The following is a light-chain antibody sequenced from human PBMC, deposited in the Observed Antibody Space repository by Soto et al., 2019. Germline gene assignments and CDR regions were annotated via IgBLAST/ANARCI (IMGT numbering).Light chain of an antibody. CDR2: GAS. V-gene: IGKV3-20*01. CDR1: QSVSNRR. Sequence: EIVLTQSPGTLSLSPGERATLSCRSSQSVSNRRLAWYQHKPGQAPRLLIYGASSRATGIPDRFSGSGSGTDFTRTISRLEPEDFAVYFCQQSGSLPRTFGQGTKLEIK. CDR3: QQSGSLPRT. J-gene: IGKJ2*01.